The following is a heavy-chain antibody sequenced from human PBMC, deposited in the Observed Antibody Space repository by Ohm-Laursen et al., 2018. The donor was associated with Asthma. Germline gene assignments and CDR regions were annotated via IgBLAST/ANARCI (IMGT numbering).Heavy chain of an antibody. V-gene: IGHV3-7*05. CDR2: INQDGSIW. CDR3: AVSIYAYGEGAY. CDR1: GFTFSNHW. D-gene: IGHD3-10*01. J-gene: IGHJ4*02. Sequence: SLRLSCTASGFTFSNHWMTWVRQAPGRGLEWVDNINQDGSIWGYVDSVKGRFAISRDNAHNALYLQMNSLRAEDTAFYYCAVSIYAYGEGAYWGQGTLVTVSS.